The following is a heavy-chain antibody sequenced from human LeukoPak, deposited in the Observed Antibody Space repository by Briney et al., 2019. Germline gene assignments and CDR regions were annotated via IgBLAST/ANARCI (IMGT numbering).Heavy chain of an antibody. CDR2: INPNSGGT. CDR1: GYTFTGYY. V-gene: IGHV1-2*02. J-gene: IGHJ4*02. D-gene: IGHD3-22*01. CDR3: AREEDSSGYCLDY. Sequence: ASVKVSCKASGYTFTGYYMHWVRQAPGQGLEWMGWINPNSGGTNYAQKFQGRVTMTRDTSISTADMELSRLRSDDTAVYYCAREEDSSGYCLDYWGQGTLVTVSS.